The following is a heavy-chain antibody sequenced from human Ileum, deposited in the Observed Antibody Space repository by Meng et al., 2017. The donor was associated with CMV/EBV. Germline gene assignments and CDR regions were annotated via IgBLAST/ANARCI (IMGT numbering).Heavy chain of an antibody. J-gene: IGHJ4*02. V-gene: IGHV3-48*04. CDR1: GFSFSDCS. CDR3: ARVGPDSGYDFDY. Sequence: GESLKISCAASGFSFSDCSMSWVRQSPGKGLEWIAYITGRSYTIYYADSVEGRFTISRDNAENSLYLQLSSLRAEDTGVYYCARVGPDSGYDFDYWGQGTLVTVSS. CDR2: ITGRSYTI. D-gene: IGHD5-12*01.